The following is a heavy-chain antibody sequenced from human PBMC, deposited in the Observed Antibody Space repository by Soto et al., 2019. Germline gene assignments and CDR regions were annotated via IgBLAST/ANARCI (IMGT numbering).Heavy chain of an antibody. CDR1: GFTFDDYA. D-gene: IGHD6-13*01. CDR3: AKAARSSSWVPASYFDY. CDR2: ISWNSGSI. Sequence: GGSLRLSCAASGFTFDDYAMHWVRQAPGKGLEWVSGISWNSGSIGYADSVKGRFTISRDNAKNSLYLQMNSLRAEDTALYYCAKAARSSSWVPASYFDYWGQGTLVTVSS. J-gene: IGHJ4*02. V-gene: IGHV3-9*01.